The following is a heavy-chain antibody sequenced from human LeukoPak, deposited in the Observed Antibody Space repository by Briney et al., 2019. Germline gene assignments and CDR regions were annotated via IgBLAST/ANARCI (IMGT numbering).Heavy chain of an antibody. CDR1: GFTFSNAW. CDR3: TTDDSNYDGYYYYMDV. V-gene: IGHV3-15*01. Sequence: GGSLRLSCAASGFTFSNAWMSWVRQAPGKGLEWVGRIKSKTDGGTTDYAAPVKGRFTISRDDSKNTLYLQMNSLKTEDTAVYYCTTDDSNYDGYYYYMDVWGKGTTVTVSS. CDR2: IKSKTDGGTT. D-gene: IGHD4-11*01. J-gene: IGHJ6*03.